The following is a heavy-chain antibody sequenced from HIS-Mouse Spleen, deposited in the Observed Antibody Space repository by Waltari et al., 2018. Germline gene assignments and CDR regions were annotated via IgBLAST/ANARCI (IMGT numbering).Heavy chain of an antibody. V-gene: IGHV4-39*07. J-gene: IGHJ2*01. CDR3: AREIPYSSSWYDWYFDL. CDR2: IHYSGGT. D-gene: IGHD6-13*01. CDR1: GGSISSSSYY. Sequence: QLQLQESGPGLVKPSETLSLTCTVSGGSISSSSYYWGWIRQPPGKGLEWIGSIHYSGGTYYNPALKSRVTISVDTSNNQFSLKLSSVTAADTAVYYCAREIPYSSSWYDWYFDLWGRGTLVTVSS.